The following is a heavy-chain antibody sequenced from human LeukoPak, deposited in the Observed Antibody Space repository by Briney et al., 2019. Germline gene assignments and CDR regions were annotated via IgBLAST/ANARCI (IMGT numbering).Heavy chain of an antibody. CDR1: GFTFSSYG. CDR2: IWYDGSQK. Sequence: GGSLRLSCEASGFTFSSYGMHWVRQAPGKGLEWVAVIWYDGSQKYYADSVKGRFTISRDNSKDTLYLQMDSLRDEDTAVYYRARCDYDPWGQGTLVTVSS. CDR3: ARCDYDP. J-gene: IGHJ5*02. V-gene: IGHV3-33*01. D-gene: IGHD4-17*01.